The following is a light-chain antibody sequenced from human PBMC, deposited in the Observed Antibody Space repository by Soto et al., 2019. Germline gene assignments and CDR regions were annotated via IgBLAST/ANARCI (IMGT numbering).Light chain of an antibody. CDR1: QSVFSS. Sequence: EIVMTQSPATLSVSPGERVTLFCRASQSVFSSLAWFQQKPGQAPRLLIYGAATRATGIPARFSGGGSGTEFTLTISSLQSEDFAVYYCQQYHSWPAFGRGTKVELK. CDR2: GAA. V-gene: IGKV3-15*01. J-gene: IGKJ4*02. CDR3: QQYHSWPA.